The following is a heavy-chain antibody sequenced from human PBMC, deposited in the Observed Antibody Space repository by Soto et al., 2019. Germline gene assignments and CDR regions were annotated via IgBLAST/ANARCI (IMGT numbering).Heavy chain of an antibody. CDR3: AKPEIRRLLPDY. J-gene: IGHJ4*02. V-gene: IGHV3-23*01. Sequence: EVQLLESGGGLVQPGGSLRLSCAASGFTFSSYAMSWVRQAPGKGLEWVSAISGSGGSTYYADSAKGRFTISRDNSKNTLYLQMNSLRAEDTAVYYCAKPEIRRLLPDYWGQGTLVTVSS. CDR2: ISGSGGST. D-gene: IGHD2-21*02. CDR1: GFTFSSYA.